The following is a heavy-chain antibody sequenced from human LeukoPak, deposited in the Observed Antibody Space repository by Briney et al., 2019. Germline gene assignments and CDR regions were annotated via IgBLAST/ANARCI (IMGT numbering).Heavy chain of an antibody. J-gene: IGHJ4*02. D-gene: IGHD5-24*01. V-gene: IGHV3-30-3*01. CDR3: ARGSLWLQLDY. CDR2: ISYDGSNK. Sequence: QPGGSLRLSCAASGFTFSSYAMHWVRQAPGKGLEWVAVISYDGSNKYYADSVKGRFTISRDNSKNTLYLQMNSLRAEDTAVYYCARGSLWLQLDYWGQGTLVTVSS. CDR1: GFTFSSYA.